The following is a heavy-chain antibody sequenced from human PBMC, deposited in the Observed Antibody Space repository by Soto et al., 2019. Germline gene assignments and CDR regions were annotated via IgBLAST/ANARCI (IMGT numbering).Heavy chain of an antibody. V-gene: IGHV4-59*01. CDR2: NYHSGTT. CDR3: VREAYIGYGHAIDH. CDR1: GVTISTYY. D-gene: IGHD5-12*01. Sequence: SETLSLTCAVSGVTISTYYWSWIRQPPGKGLEWIGYNYHSGTTNYNPSLKSRVAISVDTSKNQFSLRLTSVTAADTAIYYCVREAYIGYGHAIDHWGQGILVTISS. J-gene: IGHJ4*02.